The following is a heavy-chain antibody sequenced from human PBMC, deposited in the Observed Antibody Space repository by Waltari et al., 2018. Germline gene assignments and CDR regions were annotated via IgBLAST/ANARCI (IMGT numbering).Heavy chain of an antibody. D-gene: IGHD3-3*01. V-gene: IGHV4-39*01. Sequence: QLQLQESGPGLVKPSETLSLTCSVSGGSISSSSFFWGWIRQPPGKGLEWIGSLYYTGNTYYNPSLKSRVTISADTSKNQFSLKLSSVTAADTAVYYCARHMPYYDSIYYVDYWGQGTLVTVSS. CDR3: ARHMPYYDSIYYVDY. CDR2: LYYTGNT. J-gene: IGHJ4*02. CDR1: GGSISSSSFF.